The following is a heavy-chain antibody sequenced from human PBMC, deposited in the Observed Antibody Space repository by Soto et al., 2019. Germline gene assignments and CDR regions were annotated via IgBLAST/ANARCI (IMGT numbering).Heavy chain of an antibody. CDR2: IYYGGST. J-gene: IGHJ6*02. D-gene: IGHD6-19*01. CDR3: ERESLQNSSGWYWGLLSYYYYVMYV. CDR1: GGSISSGGYY. V-gene: IGHV4-31*03. Sequence: TLCLTCTVSGGSISSGGYYWSWIRQHPGKGLEWIGYIYYGGSTYYNPSLKSRVTISVDTSKNQFSLKLSSVTAADTAVYYCERESLQNSSGWYWGLLSYYYYVMYVWGQGTTVRVS.